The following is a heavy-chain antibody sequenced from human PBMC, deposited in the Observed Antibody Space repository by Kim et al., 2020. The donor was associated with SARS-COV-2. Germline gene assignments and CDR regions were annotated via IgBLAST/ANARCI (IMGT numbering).Heavy chain of an antibody. J-gene: IGHJ6*03. CDR2: ISYDGRNK. CDR1: GFTFSSYG. CDR3: AKSLHGNYYYYYMDV. Sequence: GGSLRLSCAASGFTFSSYGMHWVRQAPGKGLEWVAVISYDGRNKYYADSVKGRFTISRDNSKNTLYLQMNSLRAEDTAVYYCAKSLHGNYYYYYMDVWGKGTTVTVSS. D-gene: IGHD4-17*01. V-gene: IGHV3-30*18.